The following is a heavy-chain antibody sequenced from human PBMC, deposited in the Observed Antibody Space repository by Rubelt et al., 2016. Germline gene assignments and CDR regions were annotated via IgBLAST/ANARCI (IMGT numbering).Heavy chain of an antibody. Sequence: QVQLQQWGAGLLKPSETLSLTCAVYGGSFSGYYWSWIRQPPGKGLEWIGEINLGGSTTYNPSLKSRVTISVDTTKNQFSMNLCAVVAADTAGYYWSRGVPGYSSTCYRQWGQGSLVTVSS. J-gene: IGHJ4*02. CDR2: INLGGST. CDR1: GGSFSGYY. D-gene: IGHD6-13*01. V-gene: IGHV4-34*01. CDR3: SRGVPGYSSTCYRQ.